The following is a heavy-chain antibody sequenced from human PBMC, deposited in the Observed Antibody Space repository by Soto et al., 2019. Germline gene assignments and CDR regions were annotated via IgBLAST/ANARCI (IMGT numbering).Heavy chain of an antibody. CDR2: ISYTGST. D-gene: IGHD3-10*01. CDR1: GDSISSYY. J-gene: IGHJ5*02. Sequence: QVQLQESGPGLVKPSETLSLTCTVSGDSISSYYWSWIRQPPGKGLEWVGYISYTGSTIYNPSLDSRATISLDTSKNHVSLSLNSVTVAHTAVYYCASVGELPVWFDPLGRGTLVTVSS. V-gene: IGHV4-59*13. CDR3: ASVGELPVWFDP.